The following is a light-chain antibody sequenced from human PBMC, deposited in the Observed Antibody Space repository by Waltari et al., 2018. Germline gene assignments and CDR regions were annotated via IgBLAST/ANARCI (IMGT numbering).Light chain of an antibody. J-gene: IGKJ2*01. V-gene: IGKV3-20*01. CDR2: GAS. CDR1: PSISSNY. Sequence: EIVLTQSPGTLSLSPGERATLFCRASPSISSNYLAWYQQKPGQAPRLLIYGASSRATVIPDRFSGSGSGTDFTLTISRLEPEDFAVYYCQQYANSPRTFGQGTKLEIK. CDR3: QQYANSPRT.